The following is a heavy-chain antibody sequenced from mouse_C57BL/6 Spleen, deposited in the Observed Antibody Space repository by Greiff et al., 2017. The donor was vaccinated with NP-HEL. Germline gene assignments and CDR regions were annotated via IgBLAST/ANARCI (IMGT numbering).Heavy chain of an antibody. CDR2: ISYDGSN. J-gene: IGHJ2*01. CDR3: ARAPYYDYDDGDYFDY. D-gene: IGHD2-4*01. Sequence: VQLKESGPGLVKPSQSLSLTCSVTGYSITSGYYWNWIRQFPGNKLEWMGYISYDGSNNYNPSLKNRISITRDTSKNQFFLKLNSVTTEDTATYYCARAPYYDYDDGDYFDYWGQGTTLTVSS. CDR1: GYSITSGYY. V-gene: IGHV3-6*01.